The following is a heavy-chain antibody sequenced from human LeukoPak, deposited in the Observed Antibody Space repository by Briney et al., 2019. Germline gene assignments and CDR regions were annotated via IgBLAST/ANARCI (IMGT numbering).Heavy chain of an antibody. CDR2: IYYSGST. D-gene: IGHD3-10*01. CDR3: AREDGSGSYSYDY. Sequence: SETLSLTCTVSGGSISSSSYYWSWIRQPPGKGLEWIGYIYYSGSTNYNPSLKSRVTISVDTSKNQFSLKLSSVTAADTAVYYCAREDGSGSYSYDYWGQGTLVTVSS. CDR1: GGSISSSSYY. V-gene: IGHV4-61*01. J-gene: IGHJ4*02.